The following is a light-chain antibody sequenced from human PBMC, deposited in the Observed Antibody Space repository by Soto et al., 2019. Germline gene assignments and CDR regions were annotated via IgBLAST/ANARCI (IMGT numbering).Light chain of an antibody. CDR3: QQYNNWPIT. Sequence: EIVMTPSPATLSVSPGERATLYCRASQTVLSNLAWYQQTPGQAPRLLIYGASTRATGIPARFSGSGSGTEFTLTISSLQSEDFAVYYCQQYNNWPITFGQVTRLEIK. V-gene: IGKV3-15*01. J-gene: IGKJ5*01. CDR1: QTVLSN. CDR2: GAS.